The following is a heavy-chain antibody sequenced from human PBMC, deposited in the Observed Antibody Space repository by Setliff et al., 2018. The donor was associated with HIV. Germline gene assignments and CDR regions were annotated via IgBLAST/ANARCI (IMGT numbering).Heavy chain of an antibody. D-gene: IGHD1-26*01. CDR1: GYTFASYG. V-gene: IGHV1-18*01. CDR3: ARSDWELVLSSFDY. CDR2: ISAYGGST. Sequence: ASVKVSCKASGYTFASYGITWVRQAPGQGLEWMGWISAYGGSTNYAQKVRERVTLTTDTATTTAFMELKNLTSADTAVYFCARSDWELVLSSFDYWGQGTQVTVSS. J-gene: IGHJ4*02.